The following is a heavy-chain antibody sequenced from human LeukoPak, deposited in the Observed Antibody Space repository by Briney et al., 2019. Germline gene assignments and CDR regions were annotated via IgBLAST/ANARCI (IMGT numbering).Heavy chain of an antibody. CDR3: ARVYGGNELDAFDI. J-gene: IGHJ3*02. D-gene: IGHD4-23*01. Sequence: GASVKVSCKASGYTFTSYGISWVRQAPGQGLEWMGWISTYNGNTNYAQKLQGRVTMTTDTSTNTAYMELRSLRSDDTAVYYCARVYGGNELDAFDIWGQGTMVTVSS. V-gene: IGHV1-18*01. CDR2: ISTYNGNT. CDR1: GYTFTSYG.